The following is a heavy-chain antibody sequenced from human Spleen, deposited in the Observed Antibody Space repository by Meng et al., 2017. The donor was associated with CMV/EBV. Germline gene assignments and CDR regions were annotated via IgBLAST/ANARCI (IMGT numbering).Heavy chain of an antibody. Sequence: ASVKVSCKASGNTFTGYYMLWVRQAPGQGLEWMGWISAYNGNTNYAQKLQGRVTMTTDTSTSTAYMELRSLRSDDTAVYYCARERTYYDFWSGPEGDAFDIWGQGTMVTVSS. CDR2: ISAYNGNT. D-gene: IGHD3-3*01. V-gene: IGHV1-18*04. CDR3: ARERTYYDFWSGPEGDAFDI. J-gene: IGHJ3*02. CDR1: GNTFTGYY.